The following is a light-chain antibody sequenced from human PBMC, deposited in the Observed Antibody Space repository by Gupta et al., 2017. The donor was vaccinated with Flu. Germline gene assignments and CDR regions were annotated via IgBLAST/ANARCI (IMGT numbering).Light chain of an antibody. CDR2: NIS. Sequence: DIVLTQSPLSRSVTLGQPASISCRSSQSLVFSDGNTYLNWFQQRPGQSPRRLIHNISKRDSGVPDRFSGSGSGTDFALTISRVEAEDVGVYYCMQDVQWLWTFGQGTKVEIK. J-gene: IGKJ1*01. V-gene: IGKV2-30*01. CDR3: MQDVQWLWT. CDR1: QSLVFSDGNTY.